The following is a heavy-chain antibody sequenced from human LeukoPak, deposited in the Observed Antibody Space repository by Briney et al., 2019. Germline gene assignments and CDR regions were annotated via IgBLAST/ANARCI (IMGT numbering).Heavy chain of an antibody. CDR2: IYYSGST. CDR3: ARRQFSGWDDY. J-gene: IGHJ4*02. V-gene: IGHV4-39*01. CDR1: GGSISSSSYD. Sequence: PSETLSLTCTVSGGSISSSSYDWGWIRQPPGKGLEWIGSIYYSGSTYYNPSLKSRVTISVDTSKNQFSLKLSSVTAADTAVYYCARRQFSGWDDYWGQGTLVTVSS. D-gene: IGHD6-19*01.